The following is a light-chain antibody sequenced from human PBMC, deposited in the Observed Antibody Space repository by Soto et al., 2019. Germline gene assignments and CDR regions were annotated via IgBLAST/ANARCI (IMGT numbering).Light chain of an antibody. CDR2: DAS. CDR1: QSVASGH. CDR3: QQYAASPIT. Sequence: DIVLPQSPGTLSLSPGERATLSCRASQSVASGHLAWYQQTPGQAPRLLVSDASSRATGIPDRFSGSGSGTDFTLTIIRLEPEDFAVFYCQQYAASPITFGQGTRLEI. J-gene: IGKJ5*01. V-gene: IGKV3-20*01.